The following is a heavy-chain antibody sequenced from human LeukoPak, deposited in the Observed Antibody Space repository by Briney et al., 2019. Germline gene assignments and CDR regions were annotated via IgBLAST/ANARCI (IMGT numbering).Heavy chain of an antibody. J-gene: IGHJ4*02. D-gene: IGHD6-6*01. CDR3: ARDGVAARPGGLGY. CDR2: IYYSGIT. V-gene: IGHV4-59*01. CDR1: GGSTSRYY. Sequence: PSETLSLTCTVSGGSTSRYYWSWIRQPPGKGLEWVGYIYYSGITNYNPSLASRVTISVDTSKNQFSLKLSSVTAADTAVYYCARDGVAARPGGLGYWGQGTLVTVSS.